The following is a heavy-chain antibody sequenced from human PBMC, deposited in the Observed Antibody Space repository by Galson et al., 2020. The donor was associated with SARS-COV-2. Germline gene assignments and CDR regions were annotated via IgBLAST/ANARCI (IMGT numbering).Heavy chain of an antibody. CDR3: ARHIPIRGVFGMDV. J-gene: IGHJ6*02. V-gene: IGHV4-61*09. Sequence: SETLSLTCTVSGASIAGDVHYWSWIRQPAGKGLEWMGQIHFTGSTSYNPSLRGRVTMSVHTSEKQLSLKLSSVTAADTAVYFCARHIPIRGVFGMDVWGRGTTVTVSS. CDR2: IHFTGST. CDR1: GASIAGDVHY. D-gene: IGHD3-10*01.